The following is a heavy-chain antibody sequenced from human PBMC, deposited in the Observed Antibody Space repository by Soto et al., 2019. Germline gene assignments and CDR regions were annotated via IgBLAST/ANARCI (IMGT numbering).Heavy chain of an antibody. CDR2: ISSSSSYI. CDR1: GFTFSSYS. D-gene: IGHD3-3*01. Sequence: GGSLRLSCAASGFTFSSYSMNWVRQAPGKGLEWVSSISSSSSYIYYADSVKGRFTISRDNAKNSLYLQMNSLRAEDTAVYYCARSTFLITIFGVVTLNWFDPCGQGTLVTVSS. J-gene: IGHJ5*02. CDR3: ARSTFLITIFGVVTLNWFDP. V-gene: IGHV3-21*01.